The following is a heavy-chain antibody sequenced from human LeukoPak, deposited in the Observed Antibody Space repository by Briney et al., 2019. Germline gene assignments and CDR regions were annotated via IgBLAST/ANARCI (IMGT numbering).Heavy chain of an antibody. CDR2: ISAKNGYT. CDR1: GYSFSSYG. D-gene: IGHD6-19*01. J-gene: IGHJ4*02. V-gene: IGHV1-18*01. Sequence: GASVKVSCKASGYSFSSYGITWVRQAPGQGLEWMGWISAKNGYTNFAQKVQDRITLTRDTSTSTAYMELRSLRSDDTAVYYCAREGIAWSFDNWGQGTLVTVSS. CDR3: AREGIAWSFDN.